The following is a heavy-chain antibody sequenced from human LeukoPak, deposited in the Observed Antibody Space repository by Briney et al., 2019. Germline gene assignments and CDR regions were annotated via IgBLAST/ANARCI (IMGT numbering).Heavy chain of an antibody. D-gene: IGHD2-2*01. CDR1: GYSFPNYW. J-gene: IGHJ5*02. Sequence: GESLKISCKGSGYSFPNYWIGWVRQMPGKGLEWMGIIYPGDSDTRYSPSFQGQVTISADKSISTAYLQWSSLKASDTAMYYCARLRVLGYCSSTSCYGPSWFDPWGQGTLVTVSS. V-gene: IGHV5-51*01. CDR3: ARLRVLGYCSSTSCYGPSWFDP. CDR2: IYPGDSDT.